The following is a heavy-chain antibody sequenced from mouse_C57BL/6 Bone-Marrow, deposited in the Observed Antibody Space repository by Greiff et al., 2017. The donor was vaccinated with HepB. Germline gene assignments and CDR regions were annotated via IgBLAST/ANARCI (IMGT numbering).Heavy chain of an antibody. J-gene: IGHJ2*01. Sequence: EVQLVESGGDLVKPGGSLKLSCAASGFTFSSYGMSWVRQTPDKRLEWVATISSGGSYTNYTDSVKGRFTISKDNTKTTLYLQMSSLKSEDSAMCYCARDRKYDFDYGGQGTTLTVSS. CDR1: GFTFSSYG. CDR2: ISSGGSYT. V-gene: IGHV5-6*01. D-gene: IGHD2-14*01. CDR3: ARDRKYDFDY.